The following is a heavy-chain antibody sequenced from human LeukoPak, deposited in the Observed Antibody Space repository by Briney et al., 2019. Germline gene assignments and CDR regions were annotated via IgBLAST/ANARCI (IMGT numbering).Heavy chain of an antibody. CDR3: ARVTSGYSSSLYVDY. CDR2: IYYSGST. D-gene: IGHD6-13*01. CDR1: GGSISSYY. Sequence: PSETLSLTCTVSGGSISSYYWSWIRQPPGKGLEWIGYIYYSGSTNYNPSLKSRVTISVDTSKNQFSPKLSSVTAADTAVYYCARVTSGYSSSLYVDYWGQGTLVTVSS. J-gene: IGHJ4*02. V-gene: IGHV4-59*01.